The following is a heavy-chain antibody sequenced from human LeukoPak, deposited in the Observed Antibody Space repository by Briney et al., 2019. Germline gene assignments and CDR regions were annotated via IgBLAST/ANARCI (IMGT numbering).Heavy chain of an antibody. J-gene: IGHJ5*02. CDR3: AKDAQKLLWFGEFRFDP. CDR2: ISWNSGSI. D-gene: IGHD3-10*01. V-gene: IGHV3-9*01. Sequence: GGSLRLSCAASGFTFDDYAMHWVRQAPGKGLEWVSGISWNSGSIGYADSVKGRFTIFRDNAKNSLYLQMNSLRAEDTALYYCAKDAQKLLWFGEFRFDPWGQGTLVTVSS. CDR1: GFTFDDYA.